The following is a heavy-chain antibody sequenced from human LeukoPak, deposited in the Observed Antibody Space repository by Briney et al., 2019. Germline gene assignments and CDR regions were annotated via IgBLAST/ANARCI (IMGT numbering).Heavy chain of an antibody. V-gene: IGHV3-NL1*01. CDR1: GFTLSSYE. CDR2: IDYDGGSG. CDR3: AGHFGAWHYFDY. Sequence: PGGSLRLSCTVSGFTLSSYEMSWIRPAPGKGLEWVSSIDYDGGSGHYADSVKGRFTISRDNSKNTLYLQMNSLRPEDTAVYYCAGHFGAWHYFDYWGQGTLVTVSS. J-gene: IGHJ4*02. D-gene: IGHD3-3*01.